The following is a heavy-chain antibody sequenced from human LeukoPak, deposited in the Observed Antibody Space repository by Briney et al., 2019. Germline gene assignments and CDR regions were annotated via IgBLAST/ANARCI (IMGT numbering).Heavy chain of an antibody. D-gene: IGHD3-22*01. CDR2: IWYDGSNK. CDR1: GFTFSSYG. V-gene: IGHV3-33*01. J-gene: IGHJ3*02. CDR3: ARDRSYYYDSSGGAFDI. Sequence: GRSLRLSCAASGFTFSSYGMHWVRQAPGKGLEWVAVIWYDGSNKYYADSVKGRFTISRDNSKNTLYLQMNSLRAEDTAVYYCARDRSYYYDSSGGAFDIWGQGTMVTVSS.